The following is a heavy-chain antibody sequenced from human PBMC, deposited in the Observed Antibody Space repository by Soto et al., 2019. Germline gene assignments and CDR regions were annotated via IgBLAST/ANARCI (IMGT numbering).Heavy chain of an antibody. J-gene: IGHJ6*03. V-gene: IGHV3-7*01. CDR3: AREGRGYSNFYYYYYMDV. D-gene: IGHD4-4*01. Sequence: GGSLRLSCAASGFTFSYYWMSWVRQAPGKGLEWVANIKQGGDEQNYVDSVKGRITISRDNAKNSLYLQMNSLRAEDTAVYYCAREGRGYSNFYYYYYMDVWGKGTAVTVSS. CDR1: GFTFSYYW. CDR2: IKQGGDEQ.